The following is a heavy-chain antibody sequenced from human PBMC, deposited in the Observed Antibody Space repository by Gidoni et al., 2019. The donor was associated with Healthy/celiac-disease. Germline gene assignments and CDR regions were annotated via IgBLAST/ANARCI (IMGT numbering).Heavy chain of an antibody. J-gene: IGHJ2*01. Sequence: QLQLQESGPGLVTPSETLSLTCTVSGRSISSSSYYWGWIRPPPGKGLEWIGSISYSGSTYYNPSLKSRVTISVDTSKNQFSLKLSSVTAADTAVYYCASYGDYWYFDLWGRGTLVTVSS. CDR2: ISYSGST. CDR3: ASYGDYWYFDL. V-gene: IGHV4-39*01. CDR1: GRSISSSSYY. D-gene: IGHD4-17*01.